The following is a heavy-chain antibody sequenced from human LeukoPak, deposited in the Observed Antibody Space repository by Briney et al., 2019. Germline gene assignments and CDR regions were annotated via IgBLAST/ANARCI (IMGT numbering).Heavy chain of an antibody. CDR3: ARHGDYGDYGSDY. J-gene: IGHJ4*02. D-gene: IGHD4-17*01. CDR1: GGTFSSYA. V-gene: IGHV1-69*04. Sequence: SVKVSCKASGGTFSSYAISWVRQAPGQGLEWMGRIIPILGIANYAQKFQGRVTITADKSTSAAYMELSSLRSEDTAVYYCARHGDYGDYGSDYWGQGTLVTVSS. CDR2: IIPILGIA.